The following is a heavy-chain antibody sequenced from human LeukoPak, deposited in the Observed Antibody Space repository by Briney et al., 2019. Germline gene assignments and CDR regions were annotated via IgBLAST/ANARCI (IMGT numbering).Heavy chain of an antibody. J-gene: IGHJ6*02. V-gene: IGHV3-74*01. CDR3: AKENLRYAMDV. CDR1: GFTFSSYW. CDR2: INSDGSST. Sequence: GGSLRLSCAASGFTFSSYWMHWVRQAPGKGLVWVSRINSDGSSTSYADSVKGRFTISRDNAKNTLYLQMNSLRAEDTAVYYCAKENLRYAMDVWGQGTTVTVSS.